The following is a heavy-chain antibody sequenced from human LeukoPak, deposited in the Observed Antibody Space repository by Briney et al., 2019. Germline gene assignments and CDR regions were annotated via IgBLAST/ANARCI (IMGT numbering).Heavy chain of an antibody. CDR1: GGSINSYY. J-gene: IGHJ4*02. V-gene: IGHV4-59*01. CDR2: MYNSGST. Sequence: PSETLSLTCTVSGGSINSYYWSWIRQPPGKGLEWIGHMYNSGSTNYNPSLKSRATISVDTSKNQFSLRLSSVTAADTAVYYCASFYSGSYDTGSFDYFNYWGQGTLVTVSS. D-gene: IGHD1-26*01. CDR3: ASFYSGSYDTGSFDYFNY.